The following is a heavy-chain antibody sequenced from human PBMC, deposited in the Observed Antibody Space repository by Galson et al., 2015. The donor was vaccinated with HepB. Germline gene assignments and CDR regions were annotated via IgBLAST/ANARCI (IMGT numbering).Heavy chain of an antibody. Sequence: SLRLSCAASGFTFSSYGMSWVRQAPGKGLEWVSTISDSGGRTSYADSVKGRFTISRDNSKNTLDLQMNSLRAEDTAVYYCAKSPRDGTYYGFDYWGQGTLVTVSS. CDR3: AKSPRDGTYYGFDY. CDR2: ISDSGGRT. V-gene: IGHV3-23*01. J-gene: IGHJ4*02. D-gene: IGHD1-26*01. CDR1: GFTFSSYG.